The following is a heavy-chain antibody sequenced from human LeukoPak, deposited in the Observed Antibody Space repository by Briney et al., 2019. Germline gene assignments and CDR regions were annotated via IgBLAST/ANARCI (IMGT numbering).Heavy chain of an antibody. CDR1: GGSISSYY. J-gene: IGHJ4*02. D-gene: IGHD6-19*01. CDR2: IYYSGST. V-gene: IGHV4-59*08. Sequence: SETLSLTCTVSGGSISSYYWSWIRQPPGKRLEWIGYIYYSGSTNYNPSLKSRVTISVDTSKNQFSLKLSSVTAADTAVYYCARQDMAVAGTGYFDYWGQGTLVTVSS. CDR3: ARQDMAVAGTGYFDY.